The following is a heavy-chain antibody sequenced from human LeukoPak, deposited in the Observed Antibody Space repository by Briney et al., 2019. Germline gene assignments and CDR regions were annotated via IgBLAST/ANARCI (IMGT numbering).Heavy chain of an antibody. Sequence: RWASVKVSCKASGGTFSSYAITWVRQAPGQGLEWMGRIIPVLGVANNAENFQDRVTINADKSTNTMYMELSSLRSEDTAVYYCARERSDCSGSACYSRNRNHSGLDVWGQGTTVTVSS. CDR2: IIPVLGVA. V-gene: IGHV1-69*04. D-gene: IGHD2-15*01. J-gene: IGHJ6*02. CDR1: GGTFSSYA. CDR3: ARERSDCSGSACYSRNRNHSGLDV.